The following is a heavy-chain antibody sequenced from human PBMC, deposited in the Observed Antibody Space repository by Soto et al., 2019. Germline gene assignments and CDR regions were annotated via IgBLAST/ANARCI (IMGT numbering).Heavy chain of an antibody. CDR1: GFTFTSSA. CDR2: IVVGSGNT. J-gene: IGHJ4*02. Sequence: QMQLVQSGPEVKKPGTSVKVSCKASGFTFTSSAVQWVRQARGQRLEWIGWIVVGSGNTNYAQKFQERVTITRDMSTSTANREISSLRSEDTAVYYCAAAEGVGAKFDYGGQGTLVTVSS. V-gene: IGHV1-58*01. D-gene: IGHD1-26*01. CDR3: AAAEGVGAKFDY.